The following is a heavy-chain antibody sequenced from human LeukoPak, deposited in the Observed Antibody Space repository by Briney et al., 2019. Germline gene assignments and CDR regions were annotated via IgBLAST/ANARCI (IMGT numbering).Heavy chain of an antibody. Sequence: SETLSLTCTVSGGSISSGSYYWSWIRQPAGTGLEWIGRIYTSGSTNYNPSLKSRVTISVDTSKNQFSLKLSSVTAADTAVYYCAISQGRFGEFNPDYWGQGTLVTVSS. CDR3: AISQGRFGEFNPDY. CDR2: IYTSGST. J-gene: IGHJ4*02. CDR1: GGSISSGSYY. V-gene: IGHV4-61*02. D-gene: IGHD3-10*01.